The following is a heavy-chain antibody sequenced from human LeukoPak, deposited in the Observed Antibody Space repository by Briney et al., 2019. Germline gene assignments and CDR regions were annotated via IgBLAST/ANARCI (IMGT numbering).Heavy chain of an antibody. CDR2: ISGSGGST. V-gene: IGHV3-23*01. CDR3: AKDQDPVYYYGSGSYYIFDY. Sequence: PGGSLRLSCAASGFTFSSYAMSWVRQAPGKGLEWVSAISGSGGSTYYADSVKGRFTISRDNSKNTLYLQMNSLRAEDTAVYYCAKDQDPVYYYGSGSYYIFDYWGQGTLVTVSS. CDR1: GFTFSSYA. J-gene: IGHJ4*02. D-gene: IGHD3-10*01.